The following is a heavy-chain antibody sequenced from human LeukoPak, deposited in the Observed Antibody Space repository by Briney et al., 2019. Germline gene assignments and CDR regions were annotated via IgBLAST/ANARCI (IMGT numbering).Heavy chain of an antibody. Sequence: GESLMISCKGSGYSFINYWIGWVRQMPGKGLEWMGIIYPGDSDTRYNPSFQGQVTISADKSISTAYLQWSSLKASDTAVYFCAGGIAVTGFDYWGQGALVTVSS. CDR3: AGGIAVTGFDY. CDR2: IYPGDSDT. V-gene: IGHV5-51*01. CDR1: GYSFINYW. D-gene: IGHD6-19*01. J-gene: IGHJ4*02.